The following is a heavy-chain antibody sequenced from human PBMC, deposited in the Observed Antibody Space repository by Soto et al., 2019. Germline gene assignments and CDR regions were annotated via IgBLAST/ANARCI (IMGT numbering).Heavy chain of an antibody. V-gene: IGHV3-30*18. CDR2: IAYEGNEK. D-gene: IGHD1-26*01. CDR3: GKDVGDYVPYYYGVDV. CDR1: GFTFKTHA. Sequence: QVQLVESGGGVVQPGTSLRLSCAASGFTFKTHAMHWVRQAPGKGLEWMAVIAYEGNEKFYADSVKGRCTISRDTSKNALYLPINTLRNVDTAVYYCGKDVGDYVPYYYGVDVWGQGTTGTVSS. J-gene: IGHJ6*02.